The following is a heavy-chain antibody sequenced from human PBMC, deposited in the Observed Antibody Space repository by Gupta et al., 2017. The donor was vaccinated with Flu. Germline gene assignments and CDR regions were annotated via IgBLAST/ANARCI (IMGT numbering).Heavy chain of an antibody. CDR1: GFTFSRSG. CDR3: AKDGPWTASCPYYCYYMDV. D-gene: IGHD2-2*01. CDR2: KARDGRHK. Sequence: QMQLVESGGGVVQFGTSLRLSCAASGFTFSRSGMPWVRQAPRKGMEWVADKARDGRHKDYADSVRGRFTISRDNSKNTLSLEMDSLRVEDTAVYYCAKDGPWTASCPYYCYYMDVWGKGTTVTVSS. V-gene: IGHV3-30*18. J-gene: IGHJ6*03.